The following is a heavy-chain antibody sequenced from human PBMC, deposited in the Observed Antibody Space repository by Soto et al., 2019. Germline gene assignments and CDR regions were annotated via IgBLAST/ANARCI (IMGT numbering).Heavy chain of an antibody. J-gene: IGHJ4*02. D-gene: IGHD5-18*01. CDR2: IYYSGST. CDR1: GGSISSGGYY. CDR3: ARATRVQLWLGEDY. Sequence: SETLSLTCTVSGGSISSGGYYWSWIRQHPGKGLEWIGYIYYSGSTYYNPSLKSRVTISVDTSKNQFSLKLSSVTAADTAVYYCARATRVQLWLGEDYWGQGTLVTVSS. V-gene: IGHV4-31*03.